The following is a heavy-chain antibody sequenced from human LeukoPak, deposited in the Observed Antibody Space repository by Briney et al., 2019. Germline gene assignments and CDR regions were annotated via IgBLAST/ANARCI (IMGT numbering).Heavy chain of an antibody. V-gene: IGHV4-34*01. J-gene: IGHJ5*02. CDR2: INHSGST. Sequence: SETLSLTCAVYGGPFSGYFWSWIRQPPGKGLEWIGEINHSGSTNYNPSLKSRVTISVDPSKNQFSLKLTSVTAADTAVYYCARGRYYYGLGSYGWFDPWGQGTLVTVSS. CDR1: GGPFSGYF. CDR3: ARGRYYYGLGSYGWFDP. D-gene: IGHD3-10*01.